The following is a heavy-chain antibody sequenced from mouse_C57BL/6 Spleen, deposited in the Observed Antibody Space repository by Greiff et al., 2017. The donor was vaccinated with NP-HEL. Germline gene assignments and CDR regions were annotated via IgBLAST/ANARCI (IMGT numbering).Heavy chain of an antibody. CDR2: IWSGGST. J-gene: IGHJ1*03. D-gene: IGHD2-1*01. CDR1: GFSLTSYG. CDR3: AKRGVYYGNYKYFDV. V-gene: IGHV2-4*01. Sequence: VQLQQSGPGLVQPSQSLSITCTVSGFSLTSYGVHWVRQPPGKGLEWLGVIWSGGSTDYNAAFISRLSISKDNSKSQVFFKMNSLQADDTAIYYCAKRGVYYGNYKYFDVWGTGTTVTVSS.